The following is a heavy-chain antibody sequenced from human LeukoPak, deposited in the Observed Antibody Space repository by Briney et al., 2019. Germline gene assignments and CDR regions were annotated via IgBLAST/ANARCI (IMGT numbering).Heavy chain of an antibody. V-gene: IGHV4-34*01. CDR3: ARLGGSYFKMYFDY. CDR1: GGSFSGYY. D-gene: IGHD1-26*01. CDR2: INHSGST. J-gene: IGHJ4*02. Sequence: SETLSLTCAVYGGSFSGYYWSWIRQPPGKGLEWIGEINHSGSTNYNPSLKSRVTISVDTSKNQFSLKLSSVTAADTAVYYCARLGGSYFKMYFDYWGQGTLVTVSS.